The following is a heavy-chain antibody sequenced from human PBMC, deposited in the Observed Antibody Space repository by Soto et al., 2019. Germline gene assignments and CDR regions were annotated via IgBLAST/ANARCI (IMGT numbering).Heavy chain of an antibody. Sequence: PVGSLRLSCAASGFTFSSYAMSWVRQAPGKGLEWVSAISGSGGSTYYADSVKGRFTISRDNSKNTLYLQMNSLRAEGTAVYYCANPQPRHYYGMDVWGQGTTVTVSS. V-gene: IGHV3-23*01. CDR2: ISGSGGST. CDR1: GFTFSSYA. CDR3: ANPQPRHYYGMDV. J-gene: IGHJ6*02.